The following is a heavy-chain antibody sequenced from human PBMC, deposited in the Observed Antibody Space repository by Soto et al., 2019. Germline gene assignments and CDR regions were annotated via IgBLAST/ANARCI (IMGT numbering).Heavy chain of an antibody. CDR1: GFTFTNYA. V-gene: IGHV3-23*01. D-gene: IGHD6-13*01. Sequence: EVHLLESGGGLVQPGGSLRLSCAASGFTFTNYAMSWVRQAPGKGLEWVSSISGSGGGTYYADSVKGRFTISRDISKNTLYLQMNSLRVEDTAIYYCAKDRWAAGTNYFDSSGQGTLVTDSS. CDR3: AKDRWAAGTNYFDS. CDR2: ISGSGGGT. J-gene: IGHJ4*02.